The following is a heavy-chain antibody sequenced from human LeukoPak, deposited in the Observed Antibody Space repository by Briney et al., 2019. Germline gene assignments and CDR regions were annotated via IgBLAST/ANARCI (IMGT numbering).Heavy chain of an antibody. Sequence: GGSLKLPCAASGFTFSSYAMSWVRQAPGKGLDWVSSIRDNGGRTYYAGSVKGRLTISRDNSKNMVYLQMTSLRVEDTAVYFCASRYCTGVNCFAASYMCMDVWGKGTTVTVSS. CDR2: IRDNGGRT. CDR3: ASRYCTGVNCFAASYMCMDV. J-gene: IGHJ6*03. D-gene: IGHD2-8*02. V-gene: IGHV3-23*01. CDR1: GFTFSSYA.